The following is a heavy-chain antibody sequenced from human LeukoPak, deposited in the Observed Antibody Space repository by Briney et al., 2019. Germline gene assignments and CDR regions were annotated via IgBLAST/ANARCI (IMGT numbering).Heavy chain of an antibody. CDR2: VTSYNGDT. D-gene: IGHD3-9*01. J-gene: IGHJ5*02. Sequence: ASVKVSCKAPRYTLNNYLNSWVRQAPGQGLEWMGWVTSYNGDTNYAQKFKGRVTMSADTSTITAYMELRSLRFDDTAIYYCARDWHILAGRNCFDPWVQGTLATVS. CDR1: RYTLNNYL. V-gene: IGHV1-18*01. CDR3: ARDWHILAGRNCFDP.